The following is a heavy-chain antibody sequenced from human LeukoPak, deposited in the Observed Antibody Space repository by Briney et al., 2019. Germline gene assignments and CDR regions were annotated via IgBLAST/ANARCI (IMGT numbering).Heavy chain of an antibody. V-gene: IGHV4-59*08. D-gene: IGHD2-15*01. J-gene: IGHJ3*02. CDR1: GGSISSYY. CDR3: ARHTPLGYCSGGSCPGAQDAFDI. CDR2: IYYSGGT. Sequence: SETPCLTCTVSGGSISSYYLSWIRQPPGKGLEWIGYIYYSGGTNYNPSLKSRVTISVDTSKNQFSLKLSSETAEDTAVYYCARHTPLGYCSGGSCPGAQDAFDIWGQGTMVTVSS.